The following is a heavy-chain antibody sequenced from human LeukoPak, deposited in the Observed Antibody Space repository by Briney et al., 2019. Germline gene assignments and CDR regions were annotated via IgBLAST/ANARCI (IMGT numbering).Heavy chain of an antibody. D-gene: IGHD3-3*01. CDR3: ARGSGYASADY. CDR1: GGSISSGSYY. CDR2: IYTSGST. J-gene: IGHJ4*02. V-gene: IGHV4-61*02. Sequence: SETLSLTCTVSGGSISSGSYYWSWIRQPAGKGLEWIGRIYTSGSTNYNPSLKSRVTMSLDTSQNQFSLRLNSLTAADTAVYYCARGSGYASADYWGQGTLVTVSS.